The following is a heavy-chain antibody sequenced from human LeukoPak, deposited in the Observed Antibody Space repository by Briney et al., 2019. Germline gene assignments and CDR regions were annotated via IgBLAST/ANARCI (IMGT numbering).Heavy chain of an antibody. J-gene: IGHJ4*02. CDR1: GFTFSSYS. CDR2: ISGSGSYI. V-gene: IGHV3-21*01. Sequence: GGSLRLSCAASGFTFSSYSMNWVRQAPGKGLEWVSSISGSGSYIYYADSVKGRFTISRDNAKNSLYLQMNSLRAEDTAVYYCARDPDYGGKPSYFDYWGQGTLVT. CDR3: ARDPDYGGKPSYFDY. D-gene: IGHD4-23*01.